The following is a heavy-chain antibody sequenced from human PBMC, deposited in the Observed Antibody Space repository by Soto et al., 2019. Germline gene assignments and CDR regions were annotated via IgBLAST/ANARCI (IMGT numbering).Heavy chain of an antibody. CDR1: GFTVSTYY. D-gene: IGHD3-10*01. CDR3: ARGRSASSDFDS. CDR2: VYSGGTT. J-gene: IGHJ4*02. V-gene: IGHV3-66*01. Sequence: EVQLVESGGGLVQPGGSLRLSCAASGFTVSTYYMNWGRQAPGEGLEWVSVVYSGGTTYYADSVRGRFTISRDNSKSTLFLQMNSLRAEDTAVYYCARGRSASSDFDSWGQGTLVTVSS.